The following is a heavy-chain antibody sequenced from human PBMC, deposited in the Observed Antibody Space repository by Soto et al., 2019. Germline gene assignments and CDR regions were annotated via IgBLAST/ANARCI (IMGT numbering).Heavy chain of an antibody. CDR3: AREKTSGWGTGGLLEY. J-gene: IGHJ4*02. CDR1: GGSIINHC. CDR2: IFYTGAT. V-gene: IGHV4-59*11. Sequence: SETLSLTCTVSGGSIINHCWSWIRQRPGEGLEWIGYIFYTGATIYNPSLRSRVTISVDTSKIQVSLSLRSVTATDTAVYYCAREKTSGWGTGGLLEYWGQGSLVTVSS. D-gene: IGHD6-19*01.